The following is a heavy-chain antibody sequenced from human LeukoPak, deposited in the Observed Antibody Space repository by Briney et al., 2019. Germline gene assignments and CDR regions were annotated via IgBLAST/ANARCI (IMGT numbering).Heavy chain of an antibody. J-gene: IGHJ4*02. D-gene: IGHD7-27*01. CDR3: ARATGDKSFDY. Sequence: GGSLRLSCAASGFTFSSYSMNWVRQAPGKGLEWVSYISSSSSTIYYADSVKGRFTISRDNAKNSLYLQMNSLRAEDTPVYYCARATGDKSFDYWGQGTLDTVSS. CDR1: GFTFSSYS. CDR2: ISSSSSTI. V-gene: IGHV3-48*01.